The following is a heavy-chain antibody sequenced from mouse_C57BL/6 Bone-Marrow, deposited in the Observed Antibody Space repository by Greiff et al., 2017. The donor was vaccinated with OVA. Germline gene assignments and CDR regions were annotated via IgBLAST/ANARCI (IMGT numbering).Heavy chain of an antibody. J-gene: IGHJ3*01. Sequence: DVQLVESGPGLVKPSQSLSLTCSVTGYSITSGYYWNWIRQFPGNKLEWMGYISYDGSNNYNPSLKNRISITRDTSKNQFFLKLNSVTTEDTATYYCAREIGFAYWGQGTLVTVSA. CDR3: AREIGFAY. V-gene: IGHV3-6*01. CDR1: GYSITSGYY. CDR2: ISYDGSN.